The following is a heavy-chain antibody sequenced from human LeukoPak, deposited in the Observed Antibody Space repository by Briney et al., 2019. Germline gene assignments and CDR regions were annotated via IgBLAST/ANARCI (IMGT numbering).Heavy chain of an antibody. CDR1: GFTVSSNY. CDR3: AKPLHYYHSNAAWYFDL. J-gene: IGHJ2*01. D-gene: IGHD3-22*01. Sequence: GGSLRLSCAASGFTVSSNYMHWVRQAPGKGLEWVAFIRYDGSNKYYADSVKGRFTISRDNSKNTLYLQMNSLRADDTAVYYCAKPLHYYHSNAAWYFDLWGRGTLVTVSS. CDR2: IRYDGSNK. V-gene: IGHV3-30*02.